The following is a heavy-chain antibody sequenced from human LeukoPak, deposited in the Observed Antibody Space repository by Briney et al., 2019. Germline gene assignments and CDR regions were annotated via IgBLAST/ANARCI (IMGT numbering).Heavy chain of an antibody. CDR1: GFTFDDYA. CDR3: AKGLGRVFYYGRLDY. V-gene: IGHV3-9*01. D-gene: IGHD3-10*01. J-gene: IGHJ4*02. Sequence: GRSLRLSCAASGFTFDDYAMHWVRQAPGKGLEWVSGITWNSGTIRYADSVKGRFTISRDNVENSLYLQMNSLRAEDTALYYCAKGLGRVFYYGRLDYWGQGILVTVSS. CDR2: ITWNSGTI.